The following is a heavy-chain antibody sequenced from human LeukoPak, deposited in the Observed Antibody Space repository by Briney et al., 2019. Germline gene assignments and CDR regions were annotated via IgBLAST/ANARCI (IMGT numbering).Heavy chain of an antibody. V-gene: IGHV3-21*01. J-gene: IGHJ6*02. Sequence: GGSLRLSCAAAGFAFSSYSMNWVRQAPGKGLEWVSSISSVSSYMYYAGSVKGRFTISRDNAKNSLYLQMNSLRAEDMAVYYCARVYYGSGSYPYYYYGMDVWGQGTTVTVSS. CDR2: ISSVSSYM. CDR1: GFAFSSYS. D-gene: IGHD3-10*01. CDR3: ARVYYGSGSYPYYYYGMDV.